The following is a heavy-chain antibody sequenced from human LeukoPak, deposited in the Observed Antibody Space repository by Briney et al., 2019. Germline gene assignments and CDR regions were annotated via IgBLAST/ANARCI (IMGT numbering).Heavy chain of an antibody. Sequence: SGPVLVKPTETLTLTCTVSGFSLSNARMGVSWIRQPPGKALEWLAHIFSNDEKSYSTSLKSRLTISKDTSKSQVVLTMTNMDPVDTATYYCARIERYYDFWSGYYYMDVWGKGTTVTASS. J-gene: IGHJ6*03. V-gene: IGHV2-26*01. CDR2: IFSNDEK. CDR3: ARIERYYDFWSGYYYMDV. CDR1: GFSLSNARMG. D-gene: IGHD3-3*01.